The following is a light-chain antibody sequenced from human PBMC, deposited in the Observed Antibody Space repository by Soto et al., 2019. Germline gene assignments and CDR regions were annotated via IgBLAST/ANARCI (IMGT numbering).Light chain of an antibody. CDR3: QQYHMSPFT. CDR2: GAS. Sequence: EIVLMPSPATIFLSAGGRDTLSCRASQSITSGFLAWYQLKPGQAPRLLIFGASDTATGIPGRFSGSGSGTDFTLTISRLEPDDFAVYYCQQYHMSPFTFGQGTRLEI. J-gene: IGKJ5*01. V-gene: IGKV3-20*01. CDR1: QSITSGF.